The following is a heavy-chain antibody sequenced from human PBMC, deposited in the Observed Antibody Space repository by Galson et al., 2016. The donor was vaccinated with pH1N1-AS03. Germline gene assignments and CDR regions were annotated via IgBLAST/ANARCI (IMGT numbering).Heavy chain of an antibody. CDR3: ARETRLNMDRGPTFFFDY. J-gene: IGHJ4*02. V-gene: IGHV1-2*06. D-gene: IGHD3-10*01. CDR2: INPKRGGT. CDR1: RYTFTDYY. Sequence: SVKVSCKASRYTFTDYYIHWVRQAPGQALEWMGRINPKRGGTNYSQRFQGRVAMTRDTSVSTAYMDLIRLRSDDTAVYYCARETRLNMDRGPTFFFDYWGQGSLVTVSS.